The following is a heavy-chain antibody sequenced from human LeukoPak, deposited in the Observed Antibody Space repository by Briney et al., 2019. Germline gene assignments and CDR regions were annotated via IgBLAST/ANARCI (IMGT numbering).Heavy chain of an antibody. D-gene: IGHD2-2*01. Sequence: GGSLRLSCAASGFTFSSYWMSWVRQAPGKGLEWVANINQDGSEKYYVDSVKGRFTISRDNAKNSLYLQMSSLRADDTAVYYCAKDCTSSTSCGTFDYWGQGTLATVSS. J-gene: IGHJ4*02. V-gene: IGHV3-7*01. CDR1: GFTFSSYW. CDR3: AKDCTSSTSCGTFDY. CDR2: INQDGSEK.